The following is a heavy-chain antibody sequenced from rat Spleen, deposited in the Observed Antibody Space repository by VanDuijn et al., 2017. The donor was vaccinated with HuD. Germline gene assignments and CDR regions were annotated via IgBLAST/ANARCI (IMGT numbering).Heavy chain of an antibody. Sequence: EVQLMESGGGLVQPGRSLKLSCAASGFTFRNYGMHWIRQAPTKGLEWVASISPSGGTTYYRDSVKGRFTISRDNEKVTLFLQMDSLRSEDTATYYCTTAGGGYENWFAYWGQGTLVTVSS. J-gene: IGHJ3*01. CDR1: GFTFRNYG. CDR2: ISPSGGTT. CDR3: TTAGGGYENWFAY. D-gene: IGHD1-11*01. V-gene: IGHV5-19*01.